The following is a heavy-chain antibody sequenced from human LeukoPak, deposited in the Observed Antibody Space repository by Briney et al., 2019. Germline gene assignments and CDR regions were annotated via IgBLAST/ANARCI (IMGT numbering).Heavy chain of an antibody. D-gene: IGHD1-26*01. J-gene: IGHJ6*02. Sequence: PGGSLRLSCAASGFTFSSYVMTWVRQAPGKGLEWVATIGTDGDTYHADSVKGRFTISRDYSKNTLYLQMNSLRAEDTALYYCAKDREPGHNDMDVWGQGTTVTVSS. CDR1: GFTFSSYV. V-gene: IGHV3-23*01. CDR2: IGTDGDT. CDR3: AKDREPGHNDMDV.